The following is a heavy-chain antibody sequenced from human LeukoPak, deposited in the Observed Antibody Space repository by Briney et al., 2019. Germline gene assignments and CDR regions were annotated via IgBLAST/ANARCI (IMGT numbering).Heavy chain of an antibody. CDR1: GFTVSSNY. D-gene: IGHD6-13*01. CDR3: ARGQQQLVDAFDY. Sequence: GGSLRLSCAASGFTVSSNYMSWVRQAPGKGLEWVAVISYDGSNKYYADSVKGRFTISRDNSKNTLYLQMNSLRAEDTAVYYCARGQQQLVDAFDYWGQGTLVTVSS. V-gene: IGHV3-30-3*01. J-gene: IGHJ4*02. CDR2: ISYDGSNK.